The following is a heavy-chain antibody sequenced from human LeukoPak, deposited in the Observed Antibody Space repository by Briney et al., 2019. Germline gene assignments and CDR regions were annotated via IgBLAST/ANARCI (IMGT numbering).Heavy chain of an antibody. CDR1: GGSISSYY. CDR3: ARGREMATIFDY. D-gene: IGHD5-24*01. CDR2: IYYSGST. Sequence: PSETLSLTXTVSGGSISSYYWSWIRQPPGKGLEWIGYIYYSGSTNYNPSLKSRVTISVDTSKNQFSLKLSSVTAADTAVYYCARGREMATIFDYWGQGTLVTVSS. J-gene: IGHJ4*02. V-gene: IGHV4-59*08.